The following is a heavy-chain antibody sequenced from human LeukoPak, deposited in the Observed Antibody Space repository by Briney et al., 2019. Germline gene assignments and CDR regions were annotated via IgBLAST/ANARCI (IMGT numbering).Heavy chain of an antibody. CDR2: IYTSGST. V-gene: IGHV4-4*07. Sequence: SETLSLTCTVSGGSISSYYWSWIRQPAGKGLEWIGRIYTSGSTNYNPSLKSRVTMSVDTSKNQFSLKLSSVTAADTAVYYCARSPLYSSGWYRWFDPWGQGTLVTVSS. CDR1: GGSISSYY. J-gene: IGHJ5*02. D-gene: IGHD6-19*01. CDR3: ARSPLYSSGWYRWFDP.